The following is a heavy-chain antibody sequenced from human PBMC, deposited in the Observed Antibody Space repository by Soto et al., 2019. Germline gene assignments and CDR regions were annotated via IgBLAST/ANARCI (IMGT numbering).Heavy chain of an antibody. D-gene: IGHD1-1*01. CDR1: GYTFTSYD. J-gene: IGHJ6*03. CDR2: MNSNSGNT. Sequence: GASVKVSCKASGYTFTSYDINWVRQATGQGLEWMGWMNSNSGNTGYAQKFQGRVTMTRNTSISTAYMELSSLRFEDTAVYYCARGLLEPGGCYYYYYMDVWVKGTTVTVSS. CDR3: ARGLLEPGGCYYYYYMDV. V-gene: IGHV1-8*01.